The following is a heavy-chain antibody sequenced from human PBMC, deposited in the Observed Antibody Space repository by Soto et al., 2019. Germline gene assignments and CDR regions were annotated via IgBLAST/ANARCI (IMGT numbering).Heavy chain of an antibody. J-gene: IGHJ4*02. Sequence: GGSLRLSCAASGFSFGTNRMHWVRQAPGKGLEWVSSIGASGSYIYDADSVKGRFTIFRDNAKNSLYLQMNNLRGEDTAVYYCARLADYYDSSDAEFDYWGQGTLVTVSS. D-gene: IGHD3-22*01. CDR2: IGASGSYI. V-gene: IGHV3-21*01. CDR3: ARLADYYDSSDAEFDY. CDR1: GFSFGTNR.